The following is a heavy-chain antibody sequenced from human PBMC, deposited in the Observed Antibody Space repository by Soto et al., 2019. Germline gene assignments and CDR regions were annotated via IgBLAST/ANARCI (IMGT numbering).Heavy chain of an antibody. Sequence: QVQLVESGGGVVQPGRSLRLSCAASGFTFSSYGMHWVRQAPGKGLEWVAVIWYDGSNKYYADSVKGRFTISRDNSKNTLYLQMNSLRAEDTAVYYCARDLTPFWSGQNACMDVWGQGTTVTVSS. CDR1: GFTFSSYG. CDR2: IWYDGSNK. J-gene: IGHJ6*02. D-gene: IGHD3-3*01. V-gene: IGHV3-33*01. CDR3: ARDLTPFWSGQNACMDV.